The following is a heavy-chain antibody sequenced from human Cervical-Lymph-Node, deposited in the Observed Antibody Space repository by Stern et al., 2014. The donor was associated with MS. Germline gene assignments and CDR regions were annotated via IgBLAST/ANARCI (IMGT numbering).Heavy chain of an antibody. V-gene: IGHV3-30-3*01. CDR2: ISYDGSNK. J-gene: IGHJ6*02. CDR3: ARRRGYSSSWYGGGYYYYGMDV. Sequence: VQLEESGGGVAQPGRSLRLSCAASGFTFSSYAMHWVRQAPGKGLEWVAVISYDGSNKYYADSVKGRFTISRDNSKNTLYLQMNSLRAEDTAVYYCARRRGYSSSWYGGGYYYYGMDVWGQGTTVTVSS. CDR1: GFTFSSYA. D-gene: IGHD6-13*01.